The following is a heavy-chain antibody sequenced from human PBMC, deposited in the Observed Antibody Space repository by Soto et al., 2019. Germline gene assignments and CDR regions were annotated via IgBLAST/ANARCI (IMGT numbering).Heavy chain of an antibody. Sequence: QVQLVESAGGVVQPGRSLRLSCAASGFSFSISPMHWVRQAPGKGPEWVALISYDGTNKFYADSVKGRFTISRDNSKSTLYLQVDSLRPEDAAVYHCARDPKTSGGQHWAFNYFDSWGQGTLVTVSS. CDR3: ARDPKTSGGQHWAFNYFDS. V-gene: IGHV3-30-3*01. D-gene: IGHD7-27*01. J-gene: IGHJ4*02. CDR2: ISYDGTNK. CDR1: GFSFSISP.